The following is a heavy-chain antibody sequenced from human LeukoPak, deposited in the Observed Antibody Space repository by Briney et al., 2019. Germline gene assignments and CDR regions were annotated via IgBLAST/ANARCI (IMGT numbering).Heavy chain of an antibody. CDR1: GYTFTSYG. CDR2: ISAYNGNT. V-gene: IGHV1-18*01. J-gene: IGHJ6*03. CDR3: ARVDSGSYRYYYYYMDV. Sequence: ASVKVSCKASGYTFTSYGISWVRQAPGQGLEWMGWISAYNGNTNYAQKLQGRVTMTTDTSTSTAYMELRSLRSDDTAVYYCARVDSGSYRYYYYYMDVWGKGTTVTVSS. D-gene: IGHD1-26*01.